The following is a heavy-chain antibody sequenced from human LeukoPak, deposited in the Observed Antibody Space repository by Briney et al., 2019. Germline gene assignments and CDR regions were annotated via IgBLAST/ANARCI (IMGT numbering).Heavy chain of an antibody. CDR1: GYTFSNDG. CDR3: AGARAGYFDWLLNY. V-gene: IGHV1-18*01. D-gene: IGHD3-9*01. CDR2: ISAYNGNT. Sequence: ASVKVSCKASGYTFSNDGLSWVRQAPGQGLEWMGWISAYNGNTNYAQKLQGRVTMTTDTSTSTAYMELRSLRSDDTAVYYCAGARAGYFDWLLNYWGQGTLVTVSS. J-gene: IGHJ4*02.